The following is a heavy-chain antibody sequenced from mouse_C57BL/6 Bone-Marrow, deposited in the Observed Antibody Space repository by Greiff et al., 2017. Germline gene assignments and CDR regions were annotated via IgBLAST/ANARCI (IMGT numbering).Heavy chain of an antibody. D-gene: IGHD1-1*01. J-gene: IGHJ2*01. CDR2: ISYDGSN. CDR3: ARGHYGSSYSDYFDY. CDR1: GYSITSGYY. V-gene: IGHV3-6*01. Sequence: DVKLQESGPGLVKPSQSLSLTCSVTGYSITSGYYWNWIRQFPGNKLEWMGYISYDGSNNYNPSLKNRISITRDTSKNQFFLKLNSVTTEDTATYYCARGHYGSSYSDYFDYWGQGTTLTVSS.